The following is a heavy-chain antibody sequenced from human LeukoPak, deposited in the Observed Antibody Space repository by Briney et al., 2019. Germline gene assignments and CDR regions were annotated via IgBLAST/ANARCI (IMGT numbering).Heavy chain of an antibody. CDR3: ARSSWGMVTISPADYYFDY. CDR1: GGSISSYY. D-gene: IGHD5-24*01. CDR2: IYTSGST. Sequence: SETLSLTCTVSGGSISSYYWSWIRQPAGKGLEWIGRIYTSGSTNYNPSLKSRVTMSVDTSKNQFSLKLSSVTAADTAVYYCARSSWGMVTISPADYYFDYWGQGTLVTVSS. V-gene: IGHV4-4*07. J-gene: IGHJ4*02.